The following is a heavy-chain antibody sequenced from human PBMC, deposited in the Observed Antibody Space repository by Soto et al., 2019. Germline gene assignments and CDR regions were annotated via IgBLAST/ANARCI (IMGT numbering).Heavy chain of an antibody. J-gene: IGHJ4*02. V-gene: IGHV4-61*01. D-gene: IGHD6-25*01. CDR3: ARDVGYSSGY. Sequence: QVQLQESGPGLVKPSETLSLTCTVSGGSVSSGSYYWSWIRQPPGKGLEWIGYIYHSGSTNYNPSLKSRVTISVATSKNQFALRLRSVTAADTAVYYCARDVGYSSGYWGQGTLVTVSS. CDR2: IYHSGST. CDR1: GGSVSSGSYY.